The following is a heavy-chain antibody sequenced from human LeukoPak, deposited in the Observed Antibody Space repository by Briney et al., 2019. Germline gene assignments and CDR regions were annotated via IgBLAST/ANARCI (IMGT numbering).Heavy chain of an antibody. V-gene: IGHV3-64*01. Sequence: PGGSLRLSCAASGFTFSSYAMHWVRQAPGKGLEFVSAISSNGGSTYYANSVKGRFTISRDNSKNTLYLQMGSLRAEDMAVYYCARDWRDSSGKFPNDAFDIWGQGTMVTVSS. CDR1: GFTFSSYA. J-gene: IGHJ3*02. D-gene: IGHD3-22*01. CDR2: ISSNGGST. CDR3: ARDWRDSSGKFPNDAFDI.